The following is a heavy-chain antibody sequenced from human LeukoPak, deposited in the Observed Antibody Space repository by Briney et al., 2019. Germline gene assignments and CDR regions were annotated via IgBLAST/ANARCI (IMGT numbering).Heavy chain of an antibody. J-gene: IGHJ6*03. CDR3: TRHYGSGSYYKALGGGYYYYMDV. V-gene: IGHV3-73*01. CDR1: GFTFSGSA. D-gene: IGHD3-10*01. CDR2: IRSRANSYAT. Sequence: GGSLKLYCAASGFTFSGSAMHWVRQASGKGLEWVGRIRSRANSYATAYAASVKGRFTISRDDSKNTAYLQMNSLKTEDTAVYYCTRHYGSGSYYKALGGGYYYYMDVWGKGTTVTISS.